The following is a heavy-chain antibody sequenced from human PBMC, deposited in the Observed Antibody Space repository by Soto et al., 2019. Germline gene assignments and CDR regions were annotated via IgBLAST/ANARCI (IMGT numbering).Heavy chain of an antibody. D-gene: IGHD5-18*01. Sequence: QVQLVESGGGVVQPGRSLRLSCVVSGFTFSSYGMHWVRQAPGKGLEWVALVWYDGSNEYYSDSVKGRFTISRDNSENTLYLQMNSLRAEDTAVYYCARAPGTAMAYFDYWGQGTLVIVSS. CDR3: ARAPGTAMAYFDY. CDR2: VWYDGSNE. CDR1: GFTFSSYG. V-gene: IGHV3-33*01. J-gene: IGHJ4*02.